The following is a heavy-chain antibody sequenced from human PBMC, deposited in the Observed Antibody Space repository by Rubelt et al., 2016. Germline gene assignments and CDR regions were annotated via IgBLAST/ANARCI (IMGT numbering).Heavy chain of an antibody. CDR1: GFTFSSYG. J-gene: IGHJ4*02. V-gene: IGHV3-30*02. D-gene: IGHD3-10*01. CDR3: AKGEDGGLDFDY. Sequence: VQLLESGGGLLQPGGSLRLSCAASGFTFSSYGMHWVRQAPGKGLEWVAFIRYDGSHKYYADSVKGRFTISRDNSKNTRYLQMNSRGAEDTAGYYCAKGEDGGLDFDYWGQGTQGTVSS. CDR2: IRYDGSHK.